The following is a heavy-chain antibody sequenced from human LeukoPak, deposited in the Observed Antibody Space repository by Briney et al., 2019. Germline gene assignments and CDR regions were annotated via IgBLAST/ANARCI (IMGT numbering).Heavy chain of an antibody. CDR3: ARAYYYDTSATPDY. J-gene: IGHJ4*02. D-gene: IGHD3-22*01. CDR2: IWYDGSIK. CDR1: GFTFTNYG. V-gene: IGHV3-33*01. Sequence: GGSPRLSCAASGFTFTNYGMHWVRQAPGKGLEWVAVIWYDGSIKYYADSVKGRFTISRDNSKNTLYLQMNSLRAEDTAVYYCARAYYYDTSATPDYWGQGTLVTVSS.